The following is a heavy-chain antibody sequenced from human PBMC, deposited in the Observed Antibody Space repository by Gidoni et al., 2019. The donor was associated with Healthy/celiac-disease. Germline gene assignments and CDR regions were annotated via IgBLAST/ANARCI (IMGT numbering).Heavy chain of an antibody. V-gene: IGHV3-21*01. J-gene: IGHJ6*02. D-gene: IGHD3-3*01. CDR3: ARVAHITIFGVVSELSGMDV. Sequence: EVQLVESGGGLVKPGGSLRLSCAASGFTFSSYSMNWVRQAPGKGLEWVSSISSSSSYIYYADSVKGRFTISRDNAKNSLYLQMNSLRAEDTAVYYCARVAHITIFGVVSELSGMDVWGQGTTVTVSS. CDR1: GFTFSSYS. CDR2: ISSSSSYI.